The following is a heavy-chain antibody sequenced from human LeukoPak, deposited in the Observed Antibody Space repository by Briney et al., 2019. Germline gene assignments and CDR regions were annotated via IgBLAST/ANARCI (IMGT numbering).Heavy chain of an antibody. J-gene: IGHJ6*03. CDR3: ARPYGDYYYYYYMDV. V-gene: IGHV3-48*03. CDR1: GFTFSSYE. CDR2: ISSSGSTI. Sequence: GGSLRLSCAASGFTFSSYEMNRVRQAPGKGLEWVSYISSSGSTIYYADSVKGRFTISRDNAKNSLYLQMNSLRAEDTAVYYCARPYGDYYYYYYMDVWGKGTTVTVSS. D-gene: IGHD4-17*01.